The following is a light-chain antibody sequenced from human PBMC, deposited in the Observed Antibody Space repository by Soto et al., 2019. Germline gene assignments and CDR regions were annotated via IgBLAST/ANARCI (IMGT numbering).Light chain of an antibody. V-gene: IGLV2-14*01. CDR1: NTDVGGYNY. J-gene: IGLJ6*01. Sequence: QSALTQPASVSVSPGQSITVSCTGTNTDVGGYNYVSWYQHRPGKAPRLMIYEVRNRLSGVSNRFSGSKSGNTASLTISGLQSEDEADYYCTSYTPTGALVFGSGTKVTVL. CDR3: TSYTPTGALV. CDR2: EVR.